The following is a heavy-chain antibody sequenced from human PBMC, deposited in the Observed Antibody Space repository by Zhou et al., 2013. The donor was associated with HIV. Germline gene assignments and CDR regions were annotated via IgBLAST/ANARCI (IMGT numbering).Heavy chain of an antibody. CDR3: ASRIWVGYYDFRDAFDI. CDR2: IIPILGIA. V-gene: IGHV1-69*04. Sequence: QVQLVQSGAEVKKPGSSVKVSCKASGGTFSSYAISWVRQAPGQGLEWMGRIIPILGIANYAQKFQGRVTITADKSTSTAYMELSSLRSEDTAVYYCASRIWVGYYDFRDAFDIWGQGTMVTVSS. J-gene: IGHJ3*02. CDR1: GGTFSSYA. D-gene: IGHD3-3*01.